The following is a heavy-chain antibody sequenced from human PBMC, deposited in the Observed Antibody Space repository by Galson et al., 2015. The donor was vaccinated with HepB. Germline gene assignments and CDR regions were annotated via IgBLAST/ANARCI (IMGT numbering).Heavy chain of an antibody. Sequence: SLRLSCAASGLTFRRSGMHWVRQAPGKGLEWLAVIQHVGSPIRYADSVKGRFTVSRDNSKNTLYLEMNNLRAEDTAVYYCARETSRIVFHAFDIWGQGTMVTGSS. CDR3: ARETSRIVFHAFDI. V-gene: IGHV3-33*01. CDR1: GLTFRRSG. CDR2: IQHVGSPI. J-gene: IGHJ3*02. D-gene: IGHD3-16*02.